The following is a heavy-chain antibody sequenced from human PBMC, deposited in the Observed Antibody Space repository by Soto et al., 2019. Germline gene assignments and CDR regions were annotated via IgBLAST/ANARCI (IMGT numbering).Heavy chain of an antibody. CDR2: ISGSGGST. D-gene: IGHD2-8*02. Sequence: EVQLLESGGGLVQPGGSLRLSCAASGFTFSSYAMSWVRQAPGKGLEWVSAISGSGGSTYYADSVKGRFTISRDNSKNTLYLQMNSLRAEDTAVYYCARVLGYYNWFDPWGQGTLVTVSS. CDR3: ARVLGYYNWFDP. J-gene: IGHJ5*02. V-gene: IGHV3-23*01. CDR1: GFTFSSYA.